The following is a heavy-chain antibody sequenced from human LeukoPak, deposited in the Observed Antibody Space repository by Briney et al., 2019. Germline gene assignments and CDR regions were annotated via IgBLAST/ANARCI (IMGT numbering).Heavy chain of an antibody. Sequence: NASETLSLTCTVSNGSINTYFWTWIGQPPGRGLEWIGIINYSETTRYNPSLKSRVTLSVDTSKNLFSLKLDSVTAADTAVYFCARALRSQGAAAGTGYLDSWGQGALVTVSS. CDR3: ARALRSQGAAAGTGYLDS. J-gene: IGHJ4*02. CDR1: NGSINTYF. CDR2: INYSETT. V-gene: IGHV4-59*08. D-gene: IGHD6-13*01.